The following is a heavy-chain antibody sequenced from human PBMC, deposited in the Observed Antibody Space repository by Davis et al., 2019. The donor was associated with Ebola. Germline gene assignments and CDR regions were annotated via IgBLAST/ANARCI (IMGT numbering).Heavy chain of an antibody. J-gene: IGHJ4*02. Sequence: GESLKISCAASGFTFSNAWMNWLRQAPGKGLEWVGRIKSKTDGGTTDYAAPVKGRFTISRDDSKNTLYLQMNSLKTEDTAVYYCTTDLDGYSYGYTRIDYWGQGTLVTVSS. CDR2: IKSKTDGGTT. CDR1: GFTFSNAW. CDR3: TTDLDGYSYGYTRIDY. V-gene: IGHV3-15*07. D-gene: IGHD5-18*01.